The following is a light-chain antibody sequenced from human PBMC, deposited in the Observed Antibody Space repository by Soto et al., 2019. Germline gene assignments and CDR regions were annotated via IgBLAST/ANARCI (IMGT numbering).Light chain of an antibody. CDR2: AAS. Sequence: DIQLTQSPSFLSASVGDRVTITCRASQGISSYLAWYQQKPGKAPKLLIYAASTLQSGGPSRFSGSGSGTSFTLTISSLQPEDFATYYCQQLNSYPVFTFGPGTKVDIK. J-gene: IGKJ3*01. V-gene: IGKV1-9*01. CDR1: QGISSY. CDR3: QQLNSYPVFT.